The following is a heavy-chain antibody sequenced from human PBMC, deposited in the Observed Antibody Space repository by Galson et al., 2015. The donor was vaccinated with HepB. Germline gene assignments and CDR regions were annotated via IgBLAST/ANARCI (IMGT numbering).Heavy chain of an antibody. J-gene: IGHJ5*02. V-gene: IGHV6-1*01. CDR2: TYYRSKWYN. Sequence: AISGDSVSSNSAAWNWIRQSPSRGLEWLGRTYYRSKWYNDYAVSVKSRITINPDTSKNQFSLQLNSVTPEDTAVYYCARDSVAGTLDPNWFDPWGQGTLVTVSS. CDR3: ARDSVAGTLDPNWFDP. CDR1: GDSVSSNSAA. D-gene: IGHD6-19*01.